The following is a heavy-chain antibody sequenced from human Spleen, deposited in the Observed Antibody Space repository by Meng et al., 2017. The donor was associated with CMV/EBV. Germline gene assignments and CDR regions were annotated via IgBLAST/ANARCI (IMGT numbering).Heavy chain of an antibody. J-gene: IGHJ4*02. CDR2: INHSGST. CDR3: ARIRFLEWLLFDY. Sequence: SETLSLTCAVYGGSFSGYYWSWIRQPPGKGLEWIGEINHSGSTNYNPSLKSRVTMSVDKSKNQLSLKLNSVTAADTAVYYCARIRFLEWLLFDYWGQGTLVTVSS. D-gene: IGHD3-3*01. V-gene: IGHV4-34*01. CDR1: GGSFSGYY.